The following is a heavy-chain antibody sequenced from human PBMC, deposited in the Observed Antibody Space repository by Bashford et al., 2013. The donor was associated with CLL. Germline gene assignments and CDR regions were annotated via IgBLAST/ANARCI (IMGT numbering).Heavy chain of an antibody. CDR3: ARGPMIVVVINPGEPYYYYYYGMDV. J-gene: IGHJ6*02. D-gene: IGHD3-22*01. V-gene: IGHV4-34*01. CDR1: GGSFSGYY. CDR2: YNHSGST. Sequence: SETLSLTCAVYGGSFSGYYWSWIRHAPDGEGGVEWSWGKYNHSGSTNYNPSLKSRVTISVDTSKNQFSLKLSSVTAADTAVYYCARGPMIVVVINPGEPYYYYYYGMDVWGQGTTVTVSS.